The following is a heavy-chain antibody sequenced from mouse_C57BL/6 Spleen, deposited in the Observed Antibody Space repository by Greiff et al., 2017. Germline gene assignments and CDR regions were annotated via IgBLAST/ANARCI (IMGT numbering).Heavy chain of an antibody. CDR3: ARLGVTTDYYAMDY. CDR2: IYPGSGST. CDR1: GYTFTSYW. J-gene: IGHJ4*01. V-gene: IGHV1-55*01. D-gene: IGHD2-2*01. Sequence: HVQLQQPGAELVKPGASVKMSCKASGYTFTSYWITWVKQRPGQGLEWIGDIYPGSGSTNYNEKFKSTATLTVDTSSSTAYMQLSSLTSEDSAVYYCARLGVTTDYYAMDYWGQGTSVTVSS.